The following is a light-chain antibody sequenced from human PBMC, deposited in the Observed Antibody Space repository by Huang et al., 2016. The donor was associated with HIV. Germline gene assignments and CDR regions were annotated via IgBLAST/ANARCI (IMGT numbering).Light chain of an antibody. CDR2: GAS. J-gene: IGKJ1*01. Sequence: EIVLTQSPGTLSLSPGERATLSCRARQSVNNNFLAWYQQKPGQAPRLLIYGASSRATGVPDMFSGSGSGTDFTLTISRLEPEDFAVYYCHQYGDSRGTFGQGTKVEIK. CDR3: HQYGDSRGT. CDR1: QSVNNNF. V-gene: IGKV3-20*01.